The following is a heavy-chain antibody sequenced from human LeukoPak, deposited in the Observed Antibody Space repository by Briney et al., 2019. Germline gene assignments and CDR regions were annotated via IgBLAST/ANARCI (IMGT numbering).Heavy chain of an antibody. Sequence: GRSLRLSCAASGFTFTSFGMHWVRQAPGKGLEGVAVISSDGSHKYYADSVKGRFTISRDNSKNTLYLQMSSPTTADTAVYYCAKDATENYYNFWSDGFDYWGQGILVTVSS. CDR2: ISSDGSHK. CDR1: GFTFTSFG. V-gene: IGHV3-30*18. D-gene: IGHD3-3*01. J-gene: IGHJ4*02. CDR3: AKDATENYYNFWSDGFDY.